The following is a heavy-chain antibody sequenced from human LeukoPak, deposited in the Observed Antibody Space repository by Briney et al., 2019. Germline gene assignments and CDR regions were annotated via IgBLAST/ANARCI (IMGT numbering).Heavy chain of an antibody. CDR2: ISAYNGNT. J-gene: IGHJ4*02. CDR1: GYTFIAYY. CDR3: ARGRYYYDSSGYSLDY. Sequence: ASVKVSCKAHGYTFIAYYMHWVRQAPGQGLEWMGWISAYNGNTNYAQKLQGRVTMTTDTSTSTAYMELRSLRSDDTAVYYCARGRYYYDSSGYSLDYWGQGTLVTVSS. V-gene: IGHV1-18*04. D-gene: IGHD3-22*01.